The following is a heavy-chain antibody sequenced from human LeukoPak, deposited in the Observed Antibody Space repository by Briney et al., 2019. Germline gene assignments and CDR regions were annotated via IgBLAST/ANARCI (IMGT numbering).Heavy chain of an antibody. CDR3: IREVQVRASASLGL. CDR2: LSDDGIST. D-gene: IGHD1-1*01. J-gene: IGHJ4*01. V-gene: IGHV3-74*01. Sequence: PGGSLRLSCAASGFTFSNHWMHWVRQAPGKGLVWVSRLSDDGISTSYADSVKGRFTISRDNVRNTLHLQMNNLSLEDTAVYFCIREVQVRASASLGLWGRGTLVTVS. CDR1: GFTFSNHW.